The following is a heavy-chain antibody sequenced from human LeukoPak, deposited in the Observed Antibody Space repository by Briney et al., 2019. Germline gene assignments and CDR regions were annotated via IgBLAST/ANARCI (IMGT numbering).Heavy chain of an antibody. CDR2: IYSGGST. CDR1: GFTVSSNY. Sequence: GGSLRLSCAASGFTVSSNYMSWVRQAPGEGLEWVSVIYSGGSTYYADSVKGRFTISRDNSKKTVYLQMNSLGEDDTAVYYCAKDRDLSDSSTYSVHWGQGTLVTVSS. D-gene: IGHD3-22*01. CDR3: AKDRDLSDSSTYSVH. J-gene: IGHJ4*02. V-gene: IGHV3-66*01.